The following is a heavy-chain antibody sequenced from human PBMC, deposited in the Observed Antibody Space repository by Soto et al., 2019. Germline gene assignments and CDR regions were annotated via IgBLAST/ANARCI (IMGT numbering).Heavy chain of an antibody. CDR1: GYTFTSYY. V-gene: IGHV1-46*01. D-gene: IGHD3-22*01. CDR2: INPSGGST. J-gene: IGHJ4*02. Sequence: ASVKVSCKASGYTFTSYYMHWVRQAPGQGLEWMGIINPSGGSTSYAQKFQGRVTMTRDTSTSTVYMELSSLRSEDTAVYYCARDARHYYDSSGYYLSYWGQGTLVTVSS. CDR3: ARDARHYYDSSGYYLSY.